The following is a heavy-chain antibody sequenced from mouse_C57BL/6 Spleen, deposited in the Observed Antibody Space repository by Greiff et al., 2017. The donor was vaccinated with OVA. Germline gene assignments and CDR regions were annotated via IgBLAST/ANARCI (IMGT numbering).Heavy chain of an antibody. CDR1: GFTFSDYG. CDR2: ISSGSSTI. V-gene: IGHV5-17*01. J-gene: IGHJ4*01. Sequence: EVQLVESGGGLVKPGGSLKLSCAASGFTFSDYGMHWVRQAPEKGLEWVAYISSGSSTIYYADTVKGRFTISRDNAKNTLFLQMTSLRSEDTAMYYCAGYGNYAMDYWGQGTSVTVSS. D-gene: IGHD2-1*01. CDR3: AGYGNYAMDY.